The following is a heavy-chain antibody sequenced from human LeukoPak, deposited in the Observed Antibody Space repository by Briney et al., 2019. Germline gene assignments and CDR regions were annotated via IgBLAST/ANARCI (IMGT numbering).Heavy chain of an antibody. V-gene: IGHV1-18*01. CDR2: ISAYNGNT. J-gene: IGHJ4*02. D-gene: IGHD4-17*01. Sequence: ASVKVSCKASGYTFTSYGISWVRQAPGQGLEWMGWISAYNGNTNYALKLQGRVTMTTDTSTSTAYMELRSLRSDDTAVYYCARDAMFDYGDYGDFDYWGQGTLVTVSS. CDR3: ARDAMFDYGDYGDFDY. CDR1: GYTFTSYG.